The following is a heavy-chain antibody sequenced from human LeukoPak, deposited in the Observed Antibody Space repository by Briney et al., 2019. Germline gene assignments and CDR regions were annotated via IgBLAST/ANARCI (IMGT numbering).Heavy chain of an antibody. CDR2: INPNSGGT. Sequence: ASVKVSCKSSGYTFTCYYMHWVRHAPGQGLELMGRINPNSGGTNYAQKFQGRVTMTRDTSISTAYMYLSRLRSDDTAVYYCAREDSSGWYSNWFDPWGQGTLVTVSS. CDR3: AREDSSGWYSNWFDP. D-gene: IGHD6-19*01. V-gene: IGHV1-2*06. J-gene: IGHJ5*02. CDR1: GYTFTCYY.